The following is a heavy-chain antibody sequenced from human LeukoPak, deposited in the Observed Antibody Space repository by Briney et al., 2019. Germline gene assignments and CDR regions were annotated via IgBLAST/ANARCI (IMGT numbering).Heavy chain of an antibody. V-gene: IGHV1-69*13. Sequence: GASVKVSCKASGGTFISYAISWVRQAPGQGLEWMGGIIPIFGTANYAQKFQGRVTITADESTSTAYMELSSLRSEDTAVYYCARDLLGYYDSQHDAFDIWGQGTMVTVSS. D-gene: IGHD3-22*01. CDR3: ARDLLGYYDSQHDAFDI. CDR2: IIPIFGTA. J-gene: IGHJ3*02. CDR1: GGTFISYA.